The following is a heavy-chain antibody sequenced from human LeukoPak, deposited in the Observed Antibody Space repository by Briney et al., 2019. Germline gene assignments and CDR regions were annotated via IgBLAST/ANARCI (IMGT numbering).Heavy chain of an antibody. CDR1: GFTFSSYA. CDR2: ISYDGSSK. CDR3: ARDSAVVTVSWFDP. V-gene: IGHV3-30-3*01. Sequence: GGSLRLSCAASGFTFSSYAMHWVRQAPGKGLEWVAVISYDGSSKYYADSVKGRFTISRDNSKNTLYLQMNSLRAEDTAVYYCARDSAVVTVSWFDPWGQGTLVTVSS. D-gene: IGHD6-25*01. J-gene: IGHJ5*02.